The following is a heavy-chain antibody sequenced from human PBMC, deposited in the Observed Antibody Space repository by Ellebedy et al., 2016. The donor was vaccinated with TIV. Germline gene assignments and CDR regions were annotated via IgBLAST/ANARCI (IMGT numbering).Heavy chain of an antibody. CDR3: TRDRGGSYDVPLDY. Sequence: GGSLRLXCAASGFSFSSHGMHWVRQTPGRGLEWVAMISFDGNSKHYVDSVRGRFTISRDNSENTLYLQMVSLRPEDTAVYYCTRDRGGSYDVPLDYWGQGTLVTVSS. V-gene: IGHV3-30*03. CDR1: GFSFSSHG. J-gene: IGHJ4*02. CDR2: ISFDGNSK. D-gene: IGHD1-26*01.